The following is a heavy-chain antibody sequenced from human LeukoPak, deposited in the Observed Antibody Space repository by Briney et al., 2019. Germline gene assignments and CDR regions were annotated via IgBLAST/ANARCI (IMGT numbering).Heavy chain of an antibody. CDR1: GFTFRSFG. Sequence: GGSLRLSSAASGFTFRSFGMHLVRQAPGKGLEWVAFIRFDGSNQYYADSVKGRFTISRDNSNNTLFLQMNSLRVDDTAVYFCAKGYGESHFDSWGQGTLVTVSS. V-gene: IGHV3-30*02. CDR3: AKGYGESHFDS. D-gene: IGHD4/OR15-4a*01. J-gene: IGHJ4*02. CDR2: IRFDGSNQ.